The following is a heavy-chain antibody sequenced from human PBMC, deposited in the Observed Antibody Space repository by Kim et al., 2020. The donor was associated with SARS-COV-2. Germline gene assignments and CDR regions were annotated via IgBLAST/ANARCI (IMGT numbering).Heavy chain of an antibody. CDR3: AREGTSMVRGVIKSRTFDY. CDR1: GGTFSSYA. Sequence: SVKVSCKASGGTFSSYAISWVRQAPGQGLEWMGGIIPIFGTANYAQKFQGRVTITADESTSTAYMELSSLRSEDTAVYYCAREGTSMVRGVIKSRTFDYWGQGTLVTVSS. J-gene: IGHJ4*02. CDR2: IIPIFGTA. V-gene: IGHV1-69*13. D-gene: IGHD3-10*01.